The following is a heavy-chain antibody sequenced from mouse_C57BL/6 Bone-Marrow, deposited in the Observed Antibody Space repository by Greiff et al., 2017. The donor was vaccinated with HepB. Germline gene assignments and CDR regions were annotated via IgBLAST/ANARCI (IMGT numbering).Heavy chain of an antibody. CDR1: GFNIKDDY. CDR3: TLSSELPYYAMDY. CDR2: IDPENGDT. D-gene: IGHD2-10*02. V-gene: IGHV14-4*01. J-gene: IGHJ4*01. Sequence: EVQLQQSGAELVRPGASVKLSCTASGFNIKDDYMHWVKQRPEQGLEWIGWIDPENGDTEYASKFQGKATITAATSSNTAYLPLSSLTSEDTAVYYCTLSSELPYYAMDYWGQGTSVTVSS.